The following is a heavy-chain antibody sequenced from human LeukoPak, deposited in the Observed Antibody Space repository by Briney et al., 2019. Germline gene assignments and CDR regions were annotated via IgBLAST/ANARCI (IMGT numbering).Heavy chain of an antibody. D-gene: IGHD4-17*01. CDR1: GFTFSSFA. CDR3: ARDIYDYGDYGLNRYFDL. CDR2: ISSYGDST. J-gene: IGHJ2*01. V-gene: IGHV3-64*01. Sequence: GGSLRLSCAASGFTFSSFAMHWVRQAPGKGLEYVSAISSYGDSTYYANSVKGRFTISRDNSKKTLYLQMGSLRAEDMAVYYCARDIYDYGDYGLNRYFDLWGRGTLVSVSS.